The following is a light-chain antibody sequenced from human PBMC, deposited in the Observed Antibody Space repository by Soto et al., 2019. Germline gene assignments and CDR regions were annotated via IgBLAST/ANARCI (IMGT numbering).Light chain of an antibody. CDR2: GAS. CDR1: QSVSSSY. V-gene: IGKV3-20*01. CDR3: QQYGSSLLT. J-gene: IGKJ4*01. Sequence: ENVFTQSPGTLSLSPGERAPLSCRASQSVSSSYLAWYQQKPGQAPRLLIYGASSRATGIPDRFSGSGSGTDFTLTISRLEPEDFAVYYCQQYGSSLLTFGGGTKVDIK.